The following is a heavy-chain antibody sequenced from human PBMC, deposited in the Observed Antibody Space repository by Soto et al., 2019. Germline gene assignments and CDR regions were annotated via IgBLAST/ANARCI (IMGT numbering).Heavy chain of an antibody. CDR1: GFTFSSYG. CDR3: ARDRGRDGYIQYYFDY. J-gene: IGHJ4*02. Sequence: PGGSLRLSCAASGFTFSSYGMHWVRQAPGKGLEWVAVIWYDRSNKYYADSVKGRFTISRDNSKNTLYLQMNSLRAEDTAVYYCARDRGRDGYIQYYFDYWGQGTLVTVSS. D-gene: IGHD5-12*01. CDR2: IWYDRSNK. V-gene: IGHV3-33*01.